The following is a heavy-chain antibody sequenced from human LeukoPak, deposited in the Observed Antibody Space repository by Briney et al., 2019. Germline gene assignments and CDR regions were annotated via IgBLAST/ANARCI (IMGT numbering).Heavy chain of an antibody. J-gene: IGHJ4*02. CDR3: AKDGYSRGSGFDY. CDR1: GFTFDSYA. Sequence: QAGGSLRLSCAASGFTFDSYAMSWVRQATGKGLEWVSGISDSGAYTYYSYSVKGRFTTSRDNSKNTLYVQMHSLRAEDTAIYYCAKDGYSRGSGFDYWGQGTLVTVSS. CDR2: ISDSGAYT. D-gene: IGHD6-13*01. V-gene: IGHV3-23*01.